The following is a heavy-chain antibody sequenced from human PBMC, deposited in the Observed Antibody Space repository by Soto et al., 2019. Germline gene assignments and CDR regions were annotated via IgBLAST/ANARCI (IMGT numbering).Heavy chain of an antibody. CDR2: IYWNDDK. D-gene: IGHD3-9*01. Sequence: SGPTLVNPTQTLTLTCTFSGFSLSTSGVGVGWIRQPPGKALEWLVLIYWNDDKRYSPSLKSRLTITKDTSKNQVVLTMTNMDPVDTATYYCAHSQGILRYFDWDDYYVMDVWGQGTTVIVSS. CDR1: GFSLSTSGVG. V-gene: IGHV2-5*01. CDR3: AHSQGILRYFDWDDYYVMDV. J-gene: IGHJ6*02.